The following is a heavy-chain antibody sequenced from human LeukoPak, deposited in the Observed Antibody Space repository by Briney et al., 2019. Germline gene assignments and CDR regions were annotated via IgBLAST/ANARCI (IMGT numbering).Heavy chain of an antibody. V-gene: IGHV1-2*02. D-gene: IGHD2-21*02. CDR1: GYTFTGYY. J-gene: IGHJ4*02. CDR2: INPNSGGT. CDR3: AGTLAYCGGDCSDFDY. Sequence: ASVKVSCKASGYTFTGYYMHWVRQAPGQGLEWMGWINPNSGGTNYAQKFQGRVTMTRDTSISTAYMELSSLRSEDTAVYYCAGTLAYCGGDCSDFDYWGQGTLVTVSS.